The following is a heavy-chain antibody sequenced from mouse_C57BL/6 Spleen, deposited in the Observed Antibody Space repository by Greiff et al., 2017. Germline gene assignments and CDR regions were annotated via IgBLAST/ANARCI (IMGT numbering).Heavy chain of an antibody. CDR1: GFSLTSYG. CDR2: IWGVGST. J-gene: IGHJ4*01. V-gene: IGHV2-6*01. D-gene: IGHD2-3*01. CDR3: ARVMGDYAMDY. Sequence: VMLVESGPGLVAPSQSLSITCTVSGFSLTSYGVDWVRQSPGKGLAWLGVIWGVGSTNYNSALKSRLSISKDNSKSQVFIKMNSLQTDDTAMYYGARVMGDYAMDYWGQGTSVTVSA.